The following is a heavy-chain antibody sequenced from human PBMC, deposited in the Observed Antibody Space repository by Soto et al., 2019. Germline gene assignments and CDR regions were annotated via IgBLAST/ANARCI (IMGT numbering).Heavy chain of an antibody. Sequence: EVQLLESGGDLVQAGGSLRLSCAASGFTFSDFAMRWVRQAPGQGPECVSAISAGGVATYYADSVMGRFTISRDNSRNTLYRQMNSLRGEDPAVYHCAKGLTSGDEGFRGRGTLVTVSS. CDR2: ISAGGVAT. CDR3: AKGLTSGDEGF. D-gene: IGHD2-21*02. J-gene: IGHJ4*02. CDR1: GFTFSDFA. V-gene: IGHV3-23*01.